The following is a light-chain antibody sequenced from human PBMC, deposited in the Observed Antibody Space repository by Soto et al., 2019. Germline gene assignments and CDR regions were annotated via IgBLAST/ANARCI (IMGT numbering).Light chain of an antibody. CDR3: SSYAGSNNFV. J-gene: IGLJ1*01. Sequence: QSVLTQPPSASGAPGQSVTISCTGTSSAVGGYKDVSWYQQHPGKVPKLIIYEVSKRPSGVPDRFSGSKSGNTASLTVSGLQAEDEADYYCSSYAGSNNFVFGTGTKVTVL. CDR1: SSAVGGYKD. CDR2: EVS. V-gene: IGLV2-8*01.